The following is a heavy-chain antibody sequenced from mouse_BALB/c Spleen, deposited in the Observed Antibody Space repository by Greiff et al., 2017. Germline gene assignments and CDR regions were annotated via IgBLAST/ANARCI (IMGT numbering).Heavy chain of an antibody. CDR2: INPSTGYT. CDR3: ARSASVYYGSSPFAY. CDR1: GYTFTSYW. J-gene: IGHJ3*01. V-gene: IGHV1-7*01. Sequence: VQLQESGAELAKPGASVKMSCKASGYTFTSYWMHWVKQRPGQGLEWIGYINPSTGYTEYNQKFKDKATLTADKSSSTAYMQLSSLTSEDSAVYYCARSASVYYGSSPFAYWGQGTLVTVSA. D-gene: IGHD1-1*01.